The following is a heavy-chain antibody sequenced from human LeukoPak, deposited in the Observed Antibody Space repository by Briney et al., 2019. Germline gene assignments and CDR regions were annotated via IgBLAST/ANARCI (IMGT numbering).Heavy chain of an antibody. CDR1: GYTFTSYG. D-gene: IGHD3-22*01. CDR3: ARVRYYDSSGYYDWFDP. CDR2: ISAYNGNT. Sequence: GASVKVSCKASGYTFTSYGISWVRQAPGQGLEWMGWISAYNGNTNYAQKLQGRVTMTTDTSASTAYMELRSLRSDDTAVYYCARVRYYDSSGYYDWFDPWGQGTLVTVSS. V-gene: IGHV1-18*01. J-gene: IGHJ5*02.